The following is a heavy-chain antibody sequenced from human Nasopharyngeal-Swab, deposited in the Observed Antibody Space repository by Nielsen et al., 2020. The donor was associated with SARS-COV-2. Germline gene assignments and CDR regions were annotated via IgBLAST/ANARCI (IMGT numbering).Heavy chain of an antibody. J-gene: IGHJ6*03. Sequence: SLKISCAASGFTFSSYSMNWVRQAPGKGLEWVSSISNSSSYIYYADSVKGRFTISRDNAKNALYLQMNSLRAEDTAVYYCARGALLRFGNMDVWGKGTTVTVSS. CDR2: ISNSSSYI. V-gene: IGHV3-21*01. CDR1: GFTFSSYS. D-gene: IGHD3-3*01. CDR3: ARGALLRFGNMDV.